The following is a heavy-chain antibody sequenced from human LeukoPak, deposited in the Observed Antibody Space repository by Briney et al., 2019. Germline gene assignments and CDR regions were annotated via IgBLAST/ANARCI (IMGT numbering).Heavy chain of an antibody. Sequence: PSETLSLTCTVSGGSISSRSYYWGWIRQPPGKGLEWIGSIYYSGSTYYNASLKSRVTTSVDTSKNQFSLKLTSVTAADTAVYYCVIQRLDGTDVWGQGITVTVSS. V-gene: IGHV4-39*01. CDR1: GGSISSRSYY. CDR2: IYYSGST. CDR3: VIQRLDGTDV. J-gene: IGHJ6*02. D-gene: IGHD6-19*01.